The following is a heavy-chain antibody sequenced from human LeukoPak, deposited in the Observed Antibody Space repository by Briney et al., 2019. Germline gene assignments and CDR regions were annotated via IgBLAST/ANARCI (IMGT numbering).Heavy chain of an antibody. V-gene: IGHV3-33*08. Sequence: GGSLRLSCAASGFAFDDFGMHWVRQAPGKGVEWVAVIWYDGSNKYYADSVKGRFTISRDNSKNTLYLQMNSLRAEDTAVYYCARDIRAGRNYFDYWGQGTLVTVSS. CDR2: IWYDGSNK. CDR1: GFAFDDFG. CDR3: ARDIRAGRNYFDY. J-gene: IGHJ4*02.